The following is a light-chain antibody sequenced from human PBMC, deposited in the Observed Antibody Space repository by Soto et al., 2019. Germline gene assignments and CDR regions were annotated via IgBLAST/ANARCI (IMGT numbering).Light chain of an antibody. CDR2: VAS. CDR1: QSVGSS. V-gene: IGKV3-11*01. J-gene: IGKJ3*01. CDR3: QQRSNWPPEVT. Sequence: EIVLTQSPDTLSLSPGERATLSCRASQSVGSSLAWYQQKPGQAPSLLIYVASNRATGIPARFSGSGSGTDFTLTISSLEPEDFAVYYCQQRSNWPPEVTFGPGTKVDIK.